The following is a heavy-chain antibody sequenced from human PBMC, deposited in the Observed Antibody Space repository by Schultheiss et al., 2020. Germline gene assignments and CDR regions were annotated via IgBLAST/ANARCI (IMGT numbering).Heavy chain of an antibody. Sequence: GSLRLSCAASGFTFSSYGMHWVRQAPGKGLEWVAVIWYDGSKKYYTDSVKGRFTISRDNSKNTVYLQMNSLRGEDTAVYYCARDNQLVDLDQWGQGTLVTVSS. J-gene: IGHJ4*02. D-gene: IGHD6-13*01. V-gene: IGHV3-33*01. CDR2: IWYDGSKK. CDR1: GFTFSSYG. CDR3: ARDNQLVDLDQ.